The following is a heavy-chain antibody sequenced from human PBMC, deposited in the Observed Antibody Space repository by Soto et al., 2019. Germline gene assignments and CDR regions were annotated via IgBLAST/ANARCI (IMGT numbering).Heavy chain of an antibody. V-gene: IGHV3-30-3*01. Sequence: GSLRLSCAASGFTFSSYAMHWVRQAPGKGLEWVAVISYDGSNKYYADSVKGRFTISRDNSKNTLYLQMNSLRAEDTAVYYCARDLGWYSNWEWRNYHYGMHVSGQGTTVTVAS. CDR2: ISYDGSNK. CDR3: ARDLGWYSNWEWRNYHYGMHV. J-gene: IGHJ6*02. CDR1: GFTFSSYA. D-gene: IGHD4-4*01.